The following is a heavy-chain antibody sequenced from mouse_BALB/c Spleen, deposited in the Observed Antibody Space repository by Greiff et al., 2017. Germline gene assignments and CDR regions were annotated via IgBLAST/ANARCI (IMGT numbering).Heavy chain of an antibody. J-gene: IGHJ3*01. CDR3: ASGNYPAY. D-gene: IGHD2-1*01. CDR2: VYPYNGGT. Sequence: VQLKESGPELVKPGASVKISCKASGYTFTDYNMHWVKQSHGKSLEWIGYVYPYNGGTGYNQKFKSKATLTVDNSSSTAYMELRSLTSEDSAVYYCASGNYPAYWGQGTLVTVSA. CDR1: GYTFTDYN. V-gene: IGHV1S29*02.